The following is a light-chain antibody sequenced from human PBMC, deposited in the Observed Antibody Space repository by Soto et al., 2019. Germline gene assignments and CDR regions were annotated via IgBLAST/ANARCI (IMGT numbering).Light chain of an antibody. CDR2: HVT. Sequence: QSVLTQPASVSGSPGQSITISCTGTSSDVGGYNYVSWYQQHPGKAPKLMIYHVTNRPSGVSDRFSGSKSGNTASLTISGLQAEDEADYYCSSHKSSTTYVFGTGTKVTVL. CDR1: SSDVGGYNY. V-gene: IGLV2-14*01. CDR3: SSHKSSTTYV. J-gene: IGLJ1*01.